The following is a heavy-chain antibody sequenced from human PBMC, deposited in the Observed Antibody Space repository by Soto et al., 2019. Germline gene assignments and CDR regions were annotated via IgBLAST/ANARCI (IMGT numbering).Heavy chain of an antibody. J-gene: IGHJ6*02. CDR1: GSSIISYY. CDR2: IYTSVIT. D-gene: IGHD3-10*01. Sequence: PSETLSLTCTFSGSSIISYYWSWIRPPSGKGLEWIGRIYTSVITNYNPSLKSRVTMSVHTSKNQFSLKLSSVTAADTAVYSCARYYGRYYYYGMDVWGQGNTVTVSS. V-gene: IGHV4-4*07. CDR3: ARYYGRYYYYGMDV.